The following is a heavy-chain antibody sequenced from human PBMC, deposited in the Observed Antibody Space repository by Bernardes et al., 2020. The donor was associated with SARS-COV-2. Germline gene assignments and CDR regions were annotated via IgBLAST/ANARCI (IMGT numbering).Heavy chain of an antibody. CDR1: GYKIDSQW. D-gene: IGHD2-21*02. V-gene: IGHV5-51*01. CDR2: IFPGDSDT. CDR3: ARQELVLTASPTSRTMDV. Sequence: GGSLKISCEASGYKIDSQWIAWVRQMPGKGLEWMGTIFPGDSDTRYSPSFQGQVTISADKSINTAYLQWSSLTASDTATYYCARQELVLTASPTSRTMDVWGQGTTVTVSS. J-gene: IGHJ6*02.